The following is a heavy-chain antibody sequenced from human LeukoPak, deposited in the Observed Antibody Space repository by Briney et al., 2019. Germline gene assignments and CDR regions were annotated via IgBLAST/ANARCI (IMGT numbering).Heavy chain of an antibody. D-gene: IGHD2-21*02. J-gene: IGHJ4*02. Sequence: SETPSLTCAVYGGSFSGYYWSWIRQPPGKGLEWIGEINHSGSTNYNPSLKSRVTISVDTFKNQFSLKLSSVTAADTAVYYCARGGVVVTAILGYWGQGTLVTVSS. CDR1: GGSFSGYY. V-gene: IGHV4-34*01. CDR2: INHSGST. CDR3: ARGGVVVTAILGY.